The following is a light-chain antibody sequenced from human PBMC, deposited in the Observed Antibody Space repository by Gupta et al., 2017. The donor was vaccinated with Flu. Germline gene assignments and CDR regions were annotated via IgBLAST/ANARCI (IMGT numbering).Light chain of an antibody. CDR3: QQSYSTPLT. CDR1: QTISSY. J-gene: IGKJ4*01. V-gene: IGKV1-39*01. Sequence: DIQLTQPPSSLSASVGDRVTITCRASQTISSYLNWYQQKPGKAPKLLINAAATLQTGVPSRFRGSGSGTDFTLTISSLQPEDFATYYCQQSYSTPLTFGGGTKVEIK. CDR2: AAA.